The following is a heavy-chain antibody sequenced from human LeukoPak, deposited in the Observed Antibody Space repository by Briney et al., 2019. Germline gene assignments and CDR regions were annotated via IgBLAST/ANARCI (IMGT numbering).Heavy chain of an antibody. Sequence: PGGSLRLSCAASGFTFSSYAMSWVRQAPGKGLEWVALISYDGSNKYYADSVKGRFTISRDNSKNTLYLQMNSLRAEDTAVFYCAREPDSSSSRYFSYGMDVWGQGTTVTVSS. CDR3: AREPDSSSSRYFSYGMDV. V-gene: IGHV3-30-3*01. D-gene: IGHD6-6*01. CDR2: ISYDGSNK. J-gene: IGHJ6*02. CDR1: GFTFSSYA.